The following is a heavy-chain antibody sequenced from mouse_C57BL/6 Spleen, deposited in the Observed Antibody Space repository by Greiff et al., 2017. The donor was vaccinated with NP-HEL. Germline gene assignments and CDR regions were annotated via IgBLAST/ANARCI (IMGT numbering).Heavy chain of an antibody. CDR2: ISNGGGST. CDR1: GFTFSDYY. D-gene: IGHD1-1*01. CDR3: ARPSYYYGSSPDAY. J-gene: IGHJ3*01. Sequence: EVNVVESGGGLVQPGGSLKLSCAASGFTFSDYYMYWVRQTPEKRLEWVAYISNGGGSTYYPDTVKGRFTISRDNAKNTLYLQMSRLKSEDTAMYYCARPSYYYGSSPDAYWGQGTLVTVSA. V-gene: IGHV5-12*01.